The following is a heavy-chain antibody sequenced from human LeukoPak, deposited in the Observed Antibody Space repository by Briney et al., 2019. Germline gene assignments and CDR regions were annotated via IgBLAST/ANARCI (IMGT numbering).Heavy chain of an antibody. V-gene: IGHV3-66*02. CDR1: GFPVSSNY. CDR3: ARGEYQLPNFDY. CDR2: IYSGGST. Sequence: PGGSLRLSCAASGFPVSSNYMSWVRQAPGKGLEWVSVIYSGGSTYYADSAKGRFTISRDNSKNTLYLQMNSLRAEDTAVYYCARGEYQLPNFDYWGQGTLVTVSS. D-gene: IGHD2-2*01. J-gene: IGHJ4*02.